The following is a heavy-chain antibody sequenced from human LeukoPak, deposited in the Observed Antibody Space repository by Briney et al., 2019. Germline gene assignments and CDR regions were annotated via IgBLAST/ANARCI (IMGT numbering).Heavy chain of an antibody. J-gene: IGHJ4*02. D-gene: IGHD2-15*01. CDR1: GYTFPSYD. CDR3: ARDGGGGSCYS. CDR2: MNPNSGNT. Sequence: ASVKASCKASGYTFPSYDINCVLQATGHGLGWMGWMNPNSGNTGYAQKFKGRVTMTRNTSMSTAYMELSSLRSEDTAVYYCARDGGGGSCYSWGQGTLVTVSS. V-gene: IGHV1-8*01.